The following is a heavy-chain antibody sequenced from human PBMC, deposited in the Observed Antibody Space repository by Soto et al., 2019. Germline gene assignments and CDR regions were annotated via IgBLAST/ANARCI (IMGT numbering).Heavy chain of an antibody. J-gene: IGHJ4*02. D-gene: IGHD6-13*01. CDR3: ARDRGAAARRFYFDY. CDR1: GFIFSTYA. V-gene: IGHV3-23*01. Sequence: GGSLRLSCAASGFIFSTYAMNWVRQAPGKGLEWVSGITGSGDTSHYADSVRGRLTISRDNAKNTVYLQMNSLRAEDTAVYYCARDRGAAARRFYFDYWGQGILVTVSS. CDR2: ITGSGDTS.